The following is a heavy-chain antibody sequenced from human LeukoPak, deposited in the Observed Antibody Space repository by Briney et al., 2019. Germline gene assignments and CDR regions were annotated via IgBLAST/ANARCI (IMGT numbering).Heavy chain of an antibody. J-gene: IGHJ6*03. D-gene: IGHD5-12*01. CDR3: ARVVYSGYDFRGAMDV. CDR1: GRSISIYY. Sequence: SETLSLTCTVSGRSISIYYWSWIRQRPGKGLEWIGYVYDIGITNHNPTLKSRVTISVDTSKNQFSLKLSSVTAADTAVYYCARVVYSGYDFRGAMDVWGKGTTVTVSS. V-gene: IGHV4-59*01. CDR2: VYDIGIT.